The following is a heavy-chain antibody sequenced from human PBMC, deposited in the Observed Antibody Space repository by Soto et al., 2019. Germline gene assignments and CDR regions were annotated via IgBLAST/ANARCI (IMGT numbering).Heavy chain of an antibody. J-gene: IGHJ4*02. CDR3: AKAPLSRGVIPAY. CDR1: GFTFSSYA. D-gene: IGHD3-10*01. CDR2: ISGSGGST. Sequence: EPLRLSCAASGFTFSSYAMSWVRQAPGKGLEWVSAISGSGGSTYYADSVKGRFTISRDNSKNTLYLQMNSLRAEDTAVYYCAKAPLSRGVIPAYWGQGTLVTVSS. V-gene: IGHV3-23*01.